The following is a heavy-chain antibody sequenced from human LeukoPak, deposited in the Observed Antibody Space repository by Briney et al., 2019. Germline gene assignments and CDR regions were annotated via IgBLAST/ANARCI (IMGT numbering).Heavy chain of an antibody. V-gene: IGHV4-39*01. CDR2: IYYSGST. CDR1: GGSISSSSYY. Sequence: SETLSLTCTVSGGSISSSSYYWGWIRQPPGKGLEWIGSIYYSGSTYYNPSLKSRVTIPVDTSKNQFSLKLSSVTAADTAVYYCARHEAAAAGVEYFQHWGQGTLVTVSS. CDR3: ARHEAAAAGVEYFQH. J-gene: IGHJ1*01. D-gene: IGHD6-13*01.